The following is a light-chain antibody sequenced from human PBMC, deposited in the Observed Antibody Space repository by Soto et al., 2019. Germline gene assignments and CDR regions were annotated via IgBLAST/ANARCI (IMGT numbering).Light chain of an antibody. Sequence: EIVMTQSPATLSLSPGERATLSCRASQSINSNLAWYQQKPGQAPRLFMFRASSRATGIPARFSGSGSGTEFNLTISSLQSEDFAVYYCQQYNSGPRATFGGGTKVETK. V-gene: IGKV3-15*01. CDR2: RAS. CDR3: QQYNSGPRAT. CDR1: QSINSN. J-gene: IGKJ4*01.